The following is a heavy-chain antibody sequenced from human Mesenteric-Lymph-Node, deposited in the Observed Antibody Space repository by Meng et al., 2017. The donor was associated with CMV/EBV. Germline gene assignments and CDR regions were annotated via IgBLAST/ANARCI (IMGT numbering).Heavy chain of an antibody. J-gene: IGHJ4*02. Sequence: GGSLRLSCAASGFIFSNYAMSWVRQAPGKGLEWVSGLSNSGGSVYDADSVKGRFTISRDNSKNTLYLQMNSLRAEDTAVYYCAKDYSSSGHVLFDYWGQGTLVTVSS. D-gene: IGHD6-6*01. CDR1: GFIFSNYA. V-gene: IGHV3-23*01. CDR3: AKDYSSSGHVLFDY. CDR2: LSNSGGSV.